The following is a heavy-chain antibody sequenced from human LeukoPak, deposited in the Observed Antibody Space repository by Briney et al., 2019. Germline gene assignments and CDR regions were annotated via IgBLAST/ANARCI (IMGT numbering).Heavy chain of an antibody. V-gene: IGHV4-59*11. D-gene: IGHD3-22*01. CDR3: ARVTTRPIVVADT. CDR2: IYYSGST. J-gene: IGHJ4*02. Sequence: SETLSLTCTVSGDSISNHYWSWIRQPPGKGLDRIGYIYYSGSTKYNPSLQSRVTISIDTSKNKFSLKLSTVTAADTAVYYCARVTTRPIVVADTWGQGTLVTVSS. CDR1: GDSISNHY.